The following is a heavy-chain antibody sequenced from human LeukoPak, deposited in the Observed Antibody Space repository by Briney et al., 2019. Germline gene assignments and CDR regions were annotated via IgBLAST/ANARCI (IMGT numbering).Heavy chain of an antibody. CDR2: IIPIFGTA. V-gene: IGHV1-69*13. J-gene: IGHJ4*02. D-gene: IGHD3-3*01. CDR1: GYSFNSYG. CDR3: AVIIPSGLDY. Sequence: ASVKVSCKASGYSFNSYGIGWVRQAPGQGLEWMGGIIPIFGTANYAQKFQGRVTITADESTSTAYMELSSLRSEDTAVYYCAVIIPSGLDYWGQGTLVTVSS.